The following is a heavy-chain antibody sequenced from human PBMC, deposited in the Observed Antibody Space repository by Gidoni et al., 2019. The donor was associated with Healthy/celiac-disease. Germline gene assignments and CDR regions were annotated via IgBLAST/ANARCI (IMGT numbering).Heavy chain of an antibody. Sequence: EVQLVESGGGLVKPGGSLRLSCAASGFTFSSYSMNWVRQAPGKGLEWVSPISSSSSYIYYADSVKGRFTISRDNAKNSLYLQMNSLRAEDTAVYYCARDIGERVNYVWGSYRSTVPFDYWGQRTLVTVSS. CDR3: ARDIGERVNYVWGSYRSTVPFDY. J-gene: IGHJ4*02. V-gene: IGHV3-21*01. D-gene: IGHD3-16*02. CDR1: GFTFSSYS. CDR2: ISSSSSYI.